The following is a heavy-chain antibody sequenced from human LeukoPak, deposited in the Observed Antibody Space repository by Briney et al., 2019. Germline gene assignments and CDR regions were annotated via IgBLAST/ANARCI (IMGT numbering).Heavy chain of an antibody. CDR2: ISSSSSYI. Sequence: GGSLRLSCAASGFTFSSYSMNWVRQAPGKGLEWVSSISSSSSYIYYADSVKGRFTISRDNAKNSLYLQMNTLRAEDTAVYYCARDKGDYYYYYMDVWGKGTTVTVSS. V-gene: IGHV3-21*01. CDR1: GFTFSSYS. J-gene: IGHJ6*03. D-gene: IGHD3-10*01. CDR3: ARDKGDYYYYYMDV.